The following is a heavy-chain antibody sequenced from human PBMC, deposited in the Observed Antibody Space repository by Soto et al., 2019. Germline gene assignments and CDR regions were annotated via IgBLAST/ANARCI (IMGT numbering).Heavy chain of an antibody. Sequence: GGSLRLSCAASGFTFSSYSMNWVRQAPGKGLEWVSSISSSSSYIYYADSVKGRFTISRDNAKNSLYLQMNSLRAEDTAVYYCARDLAARYYGMDVWGQGTTVTVSS. D-gene: IGHD6-6*01. CDR2: ISSSSSYI. V-gene: IGHV3-21*01. CDR3: ARDLAARYYGMDV. CDR1: GFTFSSYS. J-gene: IGHJ6*02.